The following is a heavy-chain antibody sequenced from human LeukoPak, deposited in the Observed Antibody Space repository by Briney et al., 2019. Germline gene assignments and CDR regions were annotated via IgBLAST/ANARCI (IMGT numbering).Heavy chain of an antibody. J-gene: IGHJ6*02. V-gene: IGHV3-15*01. Sequence: PGGSLRLSCTASGFTFSNAWMSWVRQAPGKGLEWVGRIKRKSDGGTIDYAAPVKGRFAISRDDSKNTLYLQMSSLKTVDTAVYYCTTLRLDYGGDSDYYYGMDVWGQGTTVTVSS. D-gene: IGHD4-23*01. CDR3: TTLRLDYGGDSDYYYGMDV. CDR2: IKRKSDGGTI. CDR1: GFTFSNAW.